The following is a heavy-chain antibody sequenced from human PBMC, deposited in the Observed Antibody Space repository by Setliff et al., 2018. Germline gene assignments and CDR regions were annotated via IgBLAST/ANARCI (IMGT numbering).Heavy chain of an antibody. CDR2: INHSGST. J-gene: IGHJ4*02. Sequence: SETLSLTCAVYGESFSGHYWSWIRQPPGKGLEWIGEINHSGSTNYNPSLKSRVTISVDTSKNQFSLKLSSVTAADTAVYYCARVPSGNYQYYLDHWGQGTLVTVSS. CDR1: GESFSGHY. CDR3: ARVPSGNYQYYLDH. V-gene: IGHV4-34*01. D-gene: IGHD1-26*01.